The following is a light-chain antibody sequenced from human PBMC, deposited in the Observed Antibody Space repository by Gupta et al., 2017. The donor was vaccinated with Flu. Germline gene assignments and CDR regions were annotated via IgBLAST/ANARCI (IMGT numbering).Light chain of an antibody. V-gene: IGKV1-39*01. CDR2: AAS. J-gene: IGKJ2*02. CDR3: QQRLTFPRT. Sequence: PASLSASIGDKITITCRASEIISNYLNWYQQQRGRAPQLLIYAASSLQNGVPSRFSGSKSGTNFSLTISDLQPEDFATYYCQQRLTFPRTFGQGTKVEV. CDR1: EIISNY.